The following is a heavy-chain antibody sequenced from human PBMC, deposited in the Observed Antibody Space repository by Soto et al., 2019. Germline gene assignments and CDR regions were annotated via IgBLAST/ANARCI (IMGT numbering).Heavy chain of an antibody. Sequence: SESLSLTCSVSGYSVSSGDYYWAWIRQPPGKELEWIGSMFYSGLTYYNPSLKSRVTLSVDTSKNHFSVRLNSVTAADTAVYYCAPLTVSLSGPYGIPVWGQGTTVTVSS. V-gene: IGHV4-39*02. J-gene: IGHJ6*02. D-gene: IGHD2-15*01. CDR3: APLTVSLSGPYGIPV. CDR2: MFYSGLT. CDR1: GYSVSSGDYY.